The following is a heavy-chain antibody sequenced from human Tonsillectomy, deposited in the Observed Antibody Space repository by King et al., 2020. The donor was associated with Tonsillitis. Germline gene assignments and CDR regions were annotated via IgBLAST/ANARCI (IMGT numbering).Heavy chain of an antibody. D-gene: IGHD3-10*01. CDR1: GFTVSSNY. J-gene: IGHJ6*02. Sequence: VQLVESGGGLVQPGGSLRLSCAASGFTVSSNYMTWVRQAPGKGLEWVSVIYSGGSTYYAVSVKGRFTISRDNSKNTLYLQMNSLRAEDTAVYYCARALDYSGSGTYYYFGMDVWGQGTTVTVSS. CDR2: IYSGGST. V-gene: IGHV3-66*01. CDR3: ARALDYSGSGTYYYFGMDV.